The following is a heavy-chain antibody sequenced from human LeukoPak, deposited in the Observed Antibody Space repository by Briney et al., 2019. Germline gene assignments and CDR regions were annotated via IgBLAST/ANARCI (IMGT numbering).Heavy chain of an antibody. Sequence: PGGSLRLSCVASGFTFSSYAMTWVRQAPGKGLEWVSAISGSGGSTYYADSVKGRFTISRDNSKNTLYLQMHSLRAEDTAVYYCARDAGYCSSTSCYIYYYMDVWGKGTTVTVSS. J-gene: IGHJ6*03. CDR2: ISGSGGST. CDR3: ARDAGYCSSTSCYIYYYMDV. V-gene: IGHV3-23*01. D-gene: IGHD2-2*02. CDR1: GFTFSSYA.